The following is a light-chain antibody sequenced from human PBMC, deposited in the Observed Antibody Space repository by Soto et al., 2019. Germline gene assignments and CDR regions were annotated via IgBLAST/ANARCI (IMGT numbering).Light chain of an antibody. J-gene: IGKJ1*01. Sequence: DIQMTQSPSTLSASVVDRVTITCRASQSISSWLAWYQQKPGKAPKLLIYDASSLESGVPSRFSGSGSGTEVTRTISSLQPDDFATYYCQQYNSYSRTFGQGTKVEIK. CDR3: QQYNSYSRT. V-gene: IGKV1-5*01. CDR1: QSISSW. CDR2: DAS.